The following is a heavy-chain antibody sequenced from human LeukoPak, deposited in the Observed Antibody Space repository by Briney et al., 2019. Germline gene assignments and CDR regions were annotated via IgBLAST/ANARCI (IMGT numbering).Heavy chain of an antibody. Sequence: GGSLRLSCAASGFSFSDYGMNWVRRAPGKGLEWLSHINSNGAVISYADSVKGRFTISSDTAKSSLYLQMNTLKIEDTAISFCARDPDGDYDFDYWGQGTLVTVSS. V-gene: IGHV3-48*01. CDR1: GFSFSDYG. CDR2: INSNGAVI. D-gene: IGHD4-17*01. J-gene: IGHJ4*02. CDR3: ARDPDGDYDFDY.